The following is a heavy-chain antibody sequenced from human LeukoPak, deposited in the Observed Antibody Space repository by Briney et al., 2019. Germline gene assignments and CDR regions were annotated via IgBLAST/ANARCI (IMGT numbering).Heavy chain of an antibody. CDR1: GFTFSSYG. CDR2: ISGSGGST. CDR3: ARASRFGYSYGPREYFYYMDV. Sequence: GGSLRLSCAASGFTFSSYGLTWVRQAPGKGLEWVSTISGSGGSTYYADSVKGRFTISRDNSKNTLYLQMNSLRAEDTAVYYCARASRFGYSYGPREYFYYMDVWGKGTTVTISS. V-gene: IGHV3-23*01. D-gene: IGHD5-18*01. J-gene: IGHJ6*03.